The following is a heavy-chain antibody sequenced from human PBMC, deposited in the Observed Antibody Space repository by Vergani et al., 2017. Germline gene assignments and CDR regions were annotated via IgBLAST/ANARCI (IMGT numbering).Heavy chain of an antibody. CDR3: ARGPYVVLGQIDY. CDR2: IYYSWRT. CDR1: GGPISSGDYY. D-gene: IGHD2/OR15-2a*01. J-gene: IGHJ4*02. V-gene: IGHV4-30-4*01. Sequence: QVQLQESGPGLVKPSQTLSLTCTVSGGPISSGDYYWSWIRQPPGKGLEWIGYIYYSWRTYYNPSLKSRVTISVDTSKNQFSLKLSSVTAADTAVYYCARGPYVVLGQIDYWGQGTLVTVSS.